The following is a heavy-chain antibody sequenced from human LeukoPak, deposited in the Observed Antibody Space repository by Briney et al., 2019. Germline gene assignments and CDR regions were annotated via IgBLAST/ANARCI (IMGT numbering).Heavy chain of an antibody. CDR1: GGSISSYY. CDR3: ASFWGFRYWYFDL. CDR2: IYYSGST. D-gene: IGHD7-27*01. V-gene: IGHV4-59*01. J-gene: IGHJ2*01. Sequence: PSETLSLTCTVSGGSISSYYWSWIRQPPGKGLEWIGYIYYSGSTNYNPSLKSRVTISVDTSKNQFSLKLSSVTAADTAVYCCASFWGFRYWYFDLWGRGTLVTVSS.